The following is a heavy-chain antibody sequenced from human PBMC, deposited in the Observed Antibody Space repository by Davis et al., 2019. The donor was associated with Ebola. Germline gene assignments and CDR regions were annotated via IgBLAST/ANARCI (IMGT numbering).Heavy chain of an antibody. CDR3: VREVARASSSFDY. CDR1: GFSFSSYP. J-gene: IGHJ4*02. V-gene: IGHV3-30-3*01. CDR2: ILHDGSKQ. D-gene: IGHD1-26*01. Sequence: PGGSLRLSCAAIGFSFSSYPMHWVRQAPGKGLEWIGVILHDGSKQFYGVSMKGRFSISRDNSKNILYLQMNSLRPDDTAVYFCVREVARASSSFDYWGQGTLATVSS.